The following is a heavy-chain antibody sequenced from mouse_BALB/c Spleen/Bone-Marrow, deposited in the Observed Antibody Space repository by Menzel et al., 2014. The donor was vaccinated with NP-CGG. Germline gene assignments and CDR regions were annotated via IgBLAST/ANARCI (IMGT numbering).Heavy chain of an antibody. J-gene: IGHJ4*01. V-gene: IGHV1-80*01. Sequence: VKLMESGAELVRPGSSVKISCKASGYAFSSYWMNWVKQRPGQGLEWIGQIYPGDGDTNYNGKFKGKATLTADKSSSTAYMQLGSLTSEDSAVYFCARNSGAMDYWGQGTSVTVSS. D-gene: IGHD3-1*01. CDR2: IYPGDGDT. CDR3: ARNSGAMDY. CDR1: GYAFSSYW.